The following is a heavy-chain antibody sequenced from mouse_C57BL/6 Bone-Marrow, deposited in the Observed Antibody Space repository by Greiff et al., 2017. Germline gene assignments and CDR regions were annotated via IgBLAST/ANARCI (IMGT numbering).Heavy chain of an antibody. V-gene: IGHV1-81*01. D-gene: IGHD2-2*01. J-gene: IGHJ4*01. CDR1: GYTFTSYG. CDR2: IYPRSGNT. CDR3: AREVNGAMDY. Sequence: PLQQSGAELARPGASVKLSCKASGYTFTSYGISWVKQRTGQGLEWIGEIYPRSGNTYYNEKFKGKATLTADKSSSTAYMELRSLTSEDSAVYFCAREVNGAMDYWGQGTSVTVSS.